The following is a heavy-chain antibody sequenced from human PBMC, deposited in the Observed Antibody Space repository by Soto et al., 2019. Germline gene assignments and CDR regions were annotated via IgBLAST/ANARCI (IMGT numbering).Heavy chain of an antibody. V-gene: IGHV3-23*01. CDR3: ARGPTIFGVGVDAFDI. Sequence: EVQLLESGGGLVQPGGSPRLSCAASGFTLSSYALSWVRQAPGKGLNWVSGISGSGDFTFDADSVKGRFTISRDNSVNTLYLQMNSLRVEDTAVYYCARGPTIFGVGVDAFDIWGQGTMVTVSS. CDR2: ISGSGDFT. J-gene: IGHJ3*02. CDR1: GFTLSSYA. D-gene: IGHD3-3*01.